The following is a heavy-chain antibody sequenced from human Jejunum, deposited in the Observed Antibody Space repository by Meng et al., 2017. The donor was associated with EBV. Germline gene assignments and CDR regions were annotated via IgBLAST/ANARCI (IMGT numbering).Heavy chain of an antibody. J-gene: IGHJ5*02. CDR3: ARDKPHNWFDP. V-gene: IGHV3-74*01. CDR1: GFMFSNYW. Sequence: EAQLVEFGGGLVQPGVSLRLSCAASGFMFSNYWMHWVRQVPGKGLVWVSRINNDGSDTIYADSVKGRFTTSRDNAKNTLYLQMNSLRIEDTAVYFCARDKPHNWFDPWGQGTLVTVSS. CDR2: INNDGSDT.